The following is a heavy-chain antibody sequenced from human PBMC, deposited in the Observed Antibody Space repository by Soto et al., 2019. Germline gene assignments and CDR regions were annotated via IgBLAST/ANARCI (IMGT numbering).Heavy chain of an antibody. CDR3: TRDWEITVSTWSFGGF. Sequence: QVQLVQSGAEVKKPGSSVKVSCKASGGTFSPYTINWVRQAPGQGLEWMGRIIPFHGVTNYAQKFQARVTINAEKSTSTALMELGGLRFDDTALYYCTRDWEITVSTWSFGGFWGRGTLVTVSS. CDR1: GGTFSPYT. D-gene: IGHD3-10*01. CDR2: IIPFHGVT. V-gene: IGHV1-69*08. J-gene: IGHJ4*02.